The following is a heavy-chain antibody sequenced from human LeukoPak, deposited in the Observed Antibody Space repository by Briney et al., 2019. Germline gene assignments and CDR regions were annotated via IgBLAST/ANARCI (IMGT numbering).Heavy chain of an antibody. CDR1: GGSLSDYF. CDR3: ARARSEGVPAGLLHDS. Sequence: PSETLSLTCTVSGGSLSDYFWTWMRQPPGKGLEWIGHITYSGDSNYNPSLKSRVTMSVDTSRRHFSLRLSSVSTADTAVYYCARARSEGVPAGLLHDSWGQGTLVSVSS. D-gene: IGHD2-2*01. J-gene: IGHJ4*02. CDR2: ITYSGDS. V-gene: IGHV4-59*01.